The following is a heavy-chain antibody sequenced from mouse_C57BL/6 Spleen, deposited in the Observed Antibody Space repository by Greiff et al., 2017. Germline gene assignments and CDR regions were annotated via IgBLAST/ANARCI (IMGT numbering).Heavy chain of an antibody. J-gene: IGHJ3*01. D-gene: IGHD2-14*01. CDR3: TTWYDEVWFAD. V-gene: IGHV14-1*01. CDR2: IDPEDGDT. Sequence: DVQLVESGAGLVRPGASVKLSCTASGFNITDYYMHWVKQRPGQGLEWIGRIDPEDGDTEYAPKFQGKATMTADTSSNTAYLQLSSLTSEDTAVYYCTTWYDEVWFADWGEGTLVTVSA. CDR1: GFNITDYY.